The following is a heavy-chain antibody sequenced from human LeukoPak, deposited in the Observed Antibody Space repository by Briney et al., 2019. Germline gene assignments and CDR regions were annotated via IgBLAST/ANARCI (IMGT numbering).Heavy chain of an antibody. CDR1: GFTFRTYA. D-gene: IGHD4-17*01. CDR3: ARAFSTTAFDY. Sequence: GGSLRLSCAASGFTFRTYAMNWVRQAPGKGLEWVAVISDDGSNKYYAESVKGQFTISRDNSKNTLYLQMNNLRAEDTAVYYCARAFSTTAFDYWGQGTLVTVSS. J-gene: IGHJ4*02. CDR2: ISDDGSNK. V-gene: IGHV3-30*04.